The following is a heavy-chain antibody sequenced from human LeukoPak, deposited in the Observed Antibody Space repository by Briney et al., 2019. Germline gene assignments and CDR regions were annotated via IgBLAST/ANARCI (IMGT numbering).Heavy chain of an antibody. Sequence: SQTLSLNCTVSGGSISSGGYYWSWIRQHPGKGLEWIAYIYYSGSTYYNPSLKSRVTISVDTSKNQFPQKLSSVTAAETAVYYYAGGYGDFDYWGQGTLVTVSS. D-gene: IGHD3-10*01. CDR1: GGSISSGGYY. J-gene: IGHJ4*02. V-gene: IGHV4-31*03. CDR3: AGGYGDFDY. CDR2: IYYSGST.